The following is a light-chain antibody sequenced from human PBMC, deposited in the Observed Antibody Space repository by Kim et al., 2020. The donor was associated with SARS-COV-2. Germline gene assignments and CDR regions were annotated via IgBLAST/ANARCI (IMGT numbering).Light chain of an antibody. CDR1: QSISDY. Sequence: ASVGDRVTITCRESQSISDYLNWYRQKPGKAPELLIFAASSLQSGVPSRFSGSGSGTDFSLSISTLQPEDSATYYCQQSLTTPLTFGGGTKVDIK. CDR2: AAS. J-gene: IGKJ4*01. CDR3: QQSLTTPLT. V-gene: IGKV1-39*01.